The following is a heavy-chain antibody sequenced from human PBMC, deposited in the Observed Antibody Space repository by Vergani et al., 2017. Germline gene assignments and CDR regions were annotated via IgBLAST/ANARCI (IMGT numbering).Heavy chain of an antibody. D-gene: IGHD2-2*02. CDR2: INPNSGGT. CDR3: AKGPGVVPAAIPDAFDI. V-gene: IGHV1-2*02. CDR1: GYTFTGYY. J-gene: IGHJ3*02. Sequence: QVQLVQSGAEVKKPGASVKVSCKASGYTFTGYYMHWVRQAPGQGLEWMGWINPNSGGTNYAQKFQGRVTMTRDTSISTAYMELSRLRSDDTAVYYCAKGPGVVPAAIPDAFDIWGQGTMVTVSS.